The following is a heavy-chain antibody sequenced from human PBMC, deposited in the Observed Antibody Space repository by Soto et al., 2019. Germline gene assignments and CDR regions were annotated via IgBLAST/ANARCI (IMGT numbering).Heavy chain of an antibody. CDR1: EGYIGNYY. CDR2: IYYSGST. V-gene: IGHV4-59*08. CDR3: ARHDIAALFDY. D-gene: IGHD6-6*01. J-gene: IGHJ4*02. Sequence: SQTLSLTCTVSEGYIGNYYGSWIRQPPGKGLEWIGYIYYSGSTNYNPSLKSRVTISVDTSKNQFSLKLSSVTAADTAVYYCARHDIAALFDYWGQGTLVTVSS.